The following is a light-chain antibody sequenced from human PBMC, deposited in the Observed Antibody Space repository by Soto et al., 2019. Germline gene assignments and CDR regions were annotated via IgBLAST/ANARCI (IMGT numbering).Light chain of an antibody. J-gene: IGLJ2*01. Sequence: QSVLTQPASLSASPGQSITISCVGTSSDIGAYNFVSWYQQHPGKAPKLMIYDVSNRPSGVSYRFSGSKSGNTASLTISGLQAEDEAEYYCSSYASSRDVFFGGGTKLTVL. V-gene: IGLV2-14*03. CDR2: DVS. CDR1: SSDIGAYNF. CDR3: SSYASSRDVF.